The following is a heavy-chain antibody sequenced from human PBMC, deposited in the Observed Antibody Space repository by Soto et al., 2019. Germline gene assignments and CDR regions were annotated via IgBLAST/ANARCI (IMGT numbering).Heavy chain of an antibody. CDR3: AKDVDTVGLSDGSGYFDL. D-gene: IGHD3-22*01. V-gene: IGHV3-23*01. Sequence: EVQLLESGGGSVQPGGSLRLSCEASGFIFRNYAMGWVRQAPGKGLEWVSSISGSGVGTYYADSVQGRFTISRDNSTNTLFLQLSSLRAEDTALYYCAKDVDTVGLSDGSGYFDLWGQGALVTVSS. J-gene: IGHJ4*02. CDR1: GFIFRNYA. CDR2: ISGSGVGT.